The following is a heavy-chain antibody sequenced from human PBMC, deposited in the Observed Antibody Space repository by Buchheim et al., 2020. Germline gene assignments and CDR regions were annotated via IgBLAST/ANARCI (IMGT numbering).Heavy chain of an antibody. CDR3: ARTAPSGDYYYYGMDV. D-gene: IGHD5-18*01. J-gene: IGHJ6*02. CDR2: VIPIFNSP. Sequence: QVQLVQSGAEVKKPGSSVKVSCKASGGTFSSYAITWVRQAPGQGLEWMGGVIPIFNSPNYAQKFQGRVTLTADRSTRTVYMVLSSLRSEDTAVYYCARTAPSGDYYYYGMDVWGQGTT. V-gene: IGHV1-69*06. CDR1: GGTFSSYA.